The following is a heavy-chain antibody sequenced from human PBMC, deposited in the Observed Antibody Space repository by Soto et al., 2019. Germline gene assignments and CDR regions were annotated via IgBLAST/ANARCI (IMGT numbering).Heavy chain of an antibody. Sequence: VQLVESGGGLIQPGGSLRLSCAASGFTVGNNHMTWVRQAAGKGLELVSFVHGGGSTSYADSVKGRFTISRDNSKNTLYLQMDSLRAEDTAIYYCAGRLTTAASLDYWGRGTRVTVSS. J-gene: IGHJ4*02. CDR3: AGRLTTAASLDY. CDR2: VHGGGST. V-gene: IGHV3-53*01. D-gene: IGHD3-16*01. CDR1: GFTVGNNH.